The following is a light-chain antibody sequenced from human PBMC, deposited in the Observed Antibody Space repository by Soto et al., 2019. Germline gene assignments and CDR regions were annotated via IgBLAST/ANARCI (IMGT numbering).Light chain of an antibody. J-gene: IGKJ4*01. V-gene: IGKV3-15*01. CDR2: GAS. CDR1: QSISSD. Sequence: EIVMTQSPATLSVSPGERATLSCRSSQSISSDLAWYQQKPGQAPRLLIYGASTRATGVPVRFSGSGSGTEFTFTISSLQSEDFAVYYCQQYNYWPPLTFGGGTKVDIK. CDR3: QQYNYWPPLT.